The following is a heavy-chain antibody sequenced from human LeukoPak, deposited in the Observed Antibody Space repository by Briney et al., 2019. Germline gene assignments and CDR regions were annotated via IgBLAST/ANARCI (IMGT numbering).Heavy chain of an antibody. V-gene: IGHV4-39*01. D-gene: IGHD7-27*01. CDR3: ARPQGTTGDSFDY. J-gene: IGHJ4*02. Sequence: SETLSLTCTVSGGSISSSSYYWGWIRQPPGKGLEWIGSIYYSGSTYYNPSLKSRVTISVDTSKNQFSLKLSSVTAADTAVYYCARPQGTTGDSFDYWGQGTLVTVSS. CDR1: GGSISSSSYY. CDR2: IYYSGST.